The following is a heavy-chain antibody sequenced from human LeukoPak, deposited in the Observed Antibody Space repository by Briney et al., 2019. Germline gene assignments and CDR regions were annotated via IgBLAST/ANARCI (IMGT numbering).Heavy chain of an antibody. CDR2: IYTSGST. V-gene: IGHV4-61*02. CDR3: AREGMVRGVMNAHYDY. D-gene: IGHD3-10*01. J-gene: IGHJ4*02. Sequence: PSETLSLTCTVSGGSISSGSYYWSWIRQPAGKGLEWIGRIYTSGSTNYNPSLKSRVTISVDTSKNQFSLKLGSVTAADTAVYYCAREGMVRGVMNAHYDYWGQGTLVTVSS. CDR1: GGSISSGSYY.